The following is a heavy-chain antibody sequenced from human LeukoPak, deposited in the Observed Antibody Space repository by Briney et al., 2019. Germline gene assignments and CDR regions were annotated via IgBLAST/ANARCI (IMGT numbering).Heavy chain of an antibody. J-gene: IGHJ6*02. CDR3: ARQLYYDFWSGYYRCGMDV. Sequence: SETLSLTCTVSGCSISSSSYYWGWIRQPPEKRLEWIGSIYYSGSTYYNPSLKSRVTISVDTSKNQFSLKLSSVTAADTAVYYCARQLYYDFWSGYYRCGMDVWGQGTTVTVSS. V-gene: IGHV4-39*01. CDR2: IYYSGST. CDR1: GCSISSSSYY. D-gene: IGHD3-3*01.